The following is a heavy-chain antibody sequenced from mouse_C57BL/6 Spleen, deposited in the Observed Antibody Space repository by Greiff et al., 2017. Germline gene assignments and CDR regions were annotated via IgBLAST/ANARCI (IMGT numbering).Heavy chain of an antibody. CDR2: IHPNSGST. CDR1: GYTFTSYW. J-gene: IGHJ2*01. CDR3: ARRRDEGYNFFDY. V-gene: IGHV1-64*01. Sequence: QVQLQQPGAELVKPGASVKLSCKASGYTFTSYWMHWVKQRPGQGLEWIGMIHPNSGSTNYNEKFKSKATLTVDKSSSTAYMQLSSLTSEDSAVYYCARRRDEGYNFFDYWGQGTTLTVSS. D-gene: IGHD2-3*01.